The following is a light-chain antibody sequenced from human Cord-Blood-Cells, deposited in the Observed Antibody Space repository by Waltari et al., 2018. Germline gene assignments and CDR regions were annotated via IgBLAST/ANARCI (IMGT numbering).Light chain of an antibody. CDR3: SSYTSSSTLV. CDR2: DIS. J-gene: IGLJ2*01. V-gene: IGLV2-14*01. CDR1: SSDVGGYNY. Sequence: QSALTQPASVSGSPGQSITISCTGTSSDVGGYNYVAWYQPHPGKAPKLMIYDISKRPSGVSNRFSGSKSGNTASLTISGLQAEDEADYYCSSYTSSSTLVFGGGTKL.